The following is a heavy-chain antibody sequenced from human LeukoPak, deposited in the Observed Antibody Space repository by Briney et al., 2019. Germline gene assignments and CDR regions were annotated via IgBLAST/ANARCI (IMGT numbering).Heavy chain of an antibody. J-gene: IGHJ4*02. CDR1: GFTFSNYA. V-gene: IGHV3-23*01. Sequence: GGSLRLSCAASGFTFSNYAMSWVRQAPGKGLEWVSALSGSGGSTYYADSVKGRFTISRDNSKNTLYLQMNSLGAEDTAVYYCAKDRPLGSSDPFSFDYWGQGTLVTVSS. D-gene: IGHD1-26*01. CDR2: LSGSGGST. CDR3: AKDRPLGSSDPFSFDY.